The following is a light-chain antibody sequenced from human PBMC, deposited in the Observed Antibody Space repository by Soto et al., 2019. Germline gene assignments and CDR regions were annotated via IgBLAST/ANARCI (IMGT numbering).Light chain of an antibody. V-gene: IGKV3-20*01. Sequence: IVLTKSPGTLSLSPGDRVTLSCRASQSMRSRSLAWYQQKPGQAPRLLIYDASSRATGIPDRFSGSGSGTDITLIISRLEPEDFAVYYCQQYLTLPDTFGGGTKVEI. CDR1: QSMRSRS. CDR3: QQYLTLPDT. J-gene: IGKJ4*01. CDR2: DAS.